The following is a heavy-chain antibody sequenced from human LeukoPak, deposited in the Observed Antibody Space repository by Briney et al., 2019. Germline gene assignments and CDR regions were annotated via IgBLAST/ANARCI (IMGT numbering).Heavy chain of an antibody. CDR3: AKDSCSSTSYCGDYYYYYMDV. J-gene: IGHJ6*03. CDR2: VNSDGSTT. Sequence: PGGSLRLSCAASGFTFSSYWMHWVRQAPGKGLVWVSRVNSDGSTTSYADSVKGRFTISRDNSKNSLYLQMNSLRTEDTALYYCAKDSCSSTSYCGDYYYYYMDVWGKGTTVTVSS. V-gene: IGHV3-74*01. CDR1: GFTFSSYW. D-gene: IGHD2-2*01.